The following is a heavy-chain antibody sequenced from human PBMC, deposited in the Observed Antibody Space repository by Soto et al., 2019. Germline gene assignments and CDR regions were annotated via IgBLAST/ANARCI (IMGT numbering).Heavy chain of an antibody. CDR2: IIHIFGRA. D-gene: IGHD3-10*01. CDR1: GGTFSSYA. CDR3: ARDFQNYYRSATPWSYRQKESRYYYGMDV. J-gene: IGHJ6*02. V-gene: IGHV1-69*01. Sequence: QVQLVQSGAEVKKPGSTVKVSCKASGGTFSSYAISWVRQAPGQGLEWMGGIIHIFGRANYAQKFQGRVTITEDESTRTDYKELSSLRSEDTAVYSCARDFQNYYRSATPWSYRQKESRYYYGMDVWGQGTTVTVSS.